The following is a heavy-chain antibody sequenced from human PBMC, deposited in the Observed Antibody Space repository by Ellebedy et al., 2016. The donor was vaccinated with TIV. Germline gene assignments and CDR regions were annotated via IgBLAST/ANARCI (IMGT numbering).Heavy chain of an antibody. CDR3: ARGGTMVRGVITFYYYYGMDV. Sequence: AASVKVSCKASRYTFTSYYMHWLRQAPGQELEWMGIINPSGGSTNYAQKLQGRVTMTRDTSTNTVYMELSSLRSEDTAVYYCARGGTMVRGVITFYYYYGMDVWGQGTTVTVSS. CDR1: RYTFTSYY. J-gene: IGHJ6*02. V-gene: IGHV1-46*04. CDR2: INPSGGST. D-gene: IGHD3-10*01.